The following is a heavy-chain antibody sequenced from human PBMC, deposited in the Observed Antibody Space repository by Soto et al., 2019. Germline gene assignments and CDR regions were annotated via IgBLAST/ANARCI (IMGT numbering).Heavy chain of an antibody. CDR1: ACSIGSGFYY. Sequence: QVQLQESGPGLVKPSQTLSLTCTVSACSIGSGFYYWSWIRQHPGKGLEWIGYIYSRGNTYYNPALKSRVTISLDTSDNQFSLTLSSVTAADTAVYYCARGTYYFYMDVWGKGTTVTVSS. J-gene: IGHJ6*03. V-gene: IGHV4-31*03. CDR3: ARGTYYFYMDV. CDR2: IYSRGNT.